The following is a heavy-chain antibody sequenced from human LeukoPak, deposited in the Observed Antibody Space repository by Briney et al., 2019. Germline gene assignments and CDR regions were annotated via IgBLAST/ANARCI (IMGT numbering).Heavy chain of an antibody. CDR3: ARVFQYGPFDY. D-gene: IGHD2/OR15-2a*01. V-gene: IGHV4-38-2*02. Sequence: PSETLSLTCTVSGYSISSGYYWGWIRQPPGKGLEWIGSIYHSGSTYYNPSLKSRVTISVDTSKNQFSLKLSSVTAADTAVYYCARVFQYGPFDYWGQGTLVTVSS. CDR1: GYSISSGYY. J-gene: IGHJ4*02. CDR2: IYHSGST.